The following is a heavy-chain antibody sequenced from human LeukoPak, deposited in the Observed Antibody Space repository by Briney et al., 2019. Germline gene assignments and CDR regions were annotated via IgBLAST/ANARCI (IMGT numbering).Heavy chain of an antibody. CDR3: ARDYYGSGNYPLFDY. J-gene: IGHJ4*02. CDR2: INSDGSST. V-gene: IGHV3-74*01. Sequence: GGSLRLSCAASGFTFSSYWMHWVRQAPGKGLVWVSRINSDGSSTSYADSVKGRFTISRDNAKNTLYLQMNSLRAEDTAVYYCARDYYGSGNYPLFDYWGQGTLVTVSS. D-gene: IGHD3-10*01. CDR1: GFTFSSYW.